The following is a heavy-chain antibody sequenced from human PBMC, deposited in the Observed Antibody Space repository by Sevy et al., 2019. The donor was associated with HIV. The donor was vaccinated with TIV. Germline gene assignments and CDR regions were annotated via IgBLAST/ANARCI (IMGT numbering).Heavy chain of an antibody. CDR1: GFTFSNAW. CDR2: IKSKTDGGTT. Sequence: GGSLRLSCAASGFTFSNAWMSWVRQAPGKGLEWVGRIKSKTDGGTTDYAAPVKGRFTISRDDSKNTLYLQMNSLKTEDTAIYYCTSDSEERELSALLDYWGQGTLVTVSS. J-gene: IGHJ4*02. D-gene: IGHD1-26*01. V-gene: IGHV3-15*01. CDR3: TSDSEERELSALLDY.